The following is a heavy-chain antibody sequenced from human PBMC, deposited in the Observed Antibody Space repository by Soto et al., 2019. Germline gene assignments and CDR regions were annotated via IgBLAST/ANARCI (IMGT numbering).Heavy chain of an antibody. J-gene: IGHJ6*02. CDR2: INPNSGGT. CDR1: GYTFTGYY. V-gene: IGHV1-2*04. Sequence: GASVKVSCKASGYTFTGYYMHWVRQAPGQGLEWMGWINPNSGGTNYAQKFQGWVTMTRDTSISTAYMELGRQRSDDTAVYYSARELILGYCSGGSCYPYYYYGMDVWGQGTTVTVSS. D-gene: IGHD2-15*01. CDR3: ARELILGYCSGGSCYPYYYYGMDV.